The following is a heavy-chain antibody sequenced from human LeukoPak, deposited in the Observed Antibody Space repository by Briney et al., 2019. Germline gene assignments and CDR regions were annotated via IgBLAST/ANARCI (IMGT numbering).Heavy chain of an antibody. V-gene: IGHV4-34*01. CDR3: ARGWGPAYCGGDCHRHFDY. J-gene: IGHJ4*02. Sequence: SETLSLACAVYGGSFSGYYWRWIRQPRGKGVEWIGYIYNSGSTSYNPSLKRRVYLSVDTSKNLFSLTLNSMTAADTAVYYCARGWGPAYCGGDCHRHFDYWGQGTLVTVSS. D-gene: IGHD2-21*02. CDR1: GGSFSGYY. CDR2: IYNSGST.